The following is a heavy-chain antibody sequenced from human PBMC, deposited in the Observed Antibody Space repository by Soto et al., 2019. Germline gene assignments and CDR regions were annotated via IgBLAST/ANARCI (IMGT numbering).Heavy chain of an antibody. V-gene: IGHV4-34*01. CDR3: ATTRTDYYDSNNYYRDSSHYSDN. CDR2: IDHSGRT. D-gene: IGHD3-9*01. CDR1: GGSFDTYY. J-gene: IGHJ4*02. Sequence: PSETLSLTCAVYGGSFDTYYRSWVRQPPGKGLEWIGEIDHSGRTNYNPSLKSRVTISVDTSKNQFSLKLSSVTAADTAVYYCATTRTDYYDSNNYYRDSSHYSDNWGQGTLVTVSS.